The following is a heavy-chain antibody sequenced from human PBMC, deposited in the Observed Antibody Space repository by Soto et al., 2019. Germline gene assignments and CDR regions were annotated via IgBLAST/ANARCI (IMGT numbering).Heavy chain of an antibody. V-gene: IGHV5-10-1*01. CDR3: ARHPLGSSSVAFDI. Sequence: PGEALKISCKGSGYSFTSYWISRVRQMPGKGLEWMGRIDPSDSYTNYSPSFQGHITISADKSISTAYLQWSSLKASDTAMYYCARHPLGSSSVAFDIWGQGTMVTVSS. CDR2: IDPSDSYT. CDR1: GYSFTSYW. J-gene: IGHJ3*02. D-gene: IGHD6-6*01.